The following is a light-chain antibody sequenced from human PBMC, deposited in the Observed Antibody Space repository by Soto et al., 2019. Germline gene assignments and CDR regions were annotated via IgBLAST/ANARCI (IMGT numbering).Light chain of an antibody. J-gene: IGLJ3*02. CDR2: TNN. V-gene: IGLV1-40*01. CDR3: LSYDNRLSMWV. CDR1: SSNIGADSD. Sequence: QSVLTQPPSVSGAPGQRVTISCTGSSSNIGADSDVHWYQQLPETAPKLLIFTNNNRPSGVPDRFSASNSGTSASLAITGLQAEDEADYYCLSYDNRLSMWVVGGGTKVTVL.